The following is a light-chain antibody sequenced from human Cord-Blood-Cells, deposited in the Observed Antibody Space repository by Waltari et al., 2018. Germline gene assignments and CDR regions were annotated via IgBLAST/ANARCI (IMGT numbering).Light chain of an antibody. CDR3: QQYGSSPIP. Sequence: EIVLTQSPGTLSLSPGESATLSCRASQSVSSSYLAWYQQKPGQAPRLLFYGASSRATGIPDRFSVSGSGTDFTLTISRLEPEDFAVYYCQQYGSSPIPFGQGTRLEIK. CDR1: QSVSSSY. V-gene: IGKV3-20*01. J-gene: IGKJ5*01. CDR2: GAS.